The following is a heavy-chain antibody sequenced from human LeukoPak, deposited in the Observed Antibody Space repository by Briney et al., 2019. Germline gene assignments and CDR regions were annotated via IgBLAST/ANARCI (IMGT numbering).Heavy chain of an antibody. CDR1: GYTLTELS. J-gene: IGHJ4*02. CDR3: ATDLLIVGATFY. Sequence: GASVKVSCKVSGYTLTELSMHWVRQAPGKGLEWMGGFDPEDGETIYAQKFQGRVTMTGDTSTDTAYMELSSLRSEDTAVYYCATDLLIVGATFYWGQGTLVTVSS. CDR2: FDPEDGET. D-gene: IGHD1-26*01. V-gene: IGHV1-24*01.